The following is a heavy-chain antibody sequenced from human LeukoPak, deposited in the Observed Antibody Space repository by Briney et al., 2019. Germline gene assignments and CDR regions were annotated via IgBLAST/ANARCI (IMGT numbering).Heavy chain of an antibody. Sequence: SVKVSCKASGGTFSSYAISWVRQAPGQGLEWMGGIIPIFGTANYAQKFQGRVTITADESTSTAYMELSSLRSEDTAVYYCARDYDFWSGYSKTYYYYGMDVWGQGTTVTVS. CDR3: ARDYDFWSGYSKTYYYYGMDV. J-gene: IGHJ6*02. D-gene: IGHD3-3*01. V-gene: IGHV1-69*13. CDR2: IIPIFGTA. CDR1: GGTFSSYA.